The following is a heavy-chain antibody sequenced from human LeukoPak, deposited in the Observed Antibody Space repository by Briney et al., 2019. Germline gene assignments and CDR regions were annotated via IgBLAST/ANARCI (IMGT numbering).Heavy chain of an antibody. CDR2: ISGSGGST. J-gene: IGHJ4*02. CDR3: ANWAGGETHRGRWNGPFDY. D-gene: IGHD1-1*01. Sequence: PGGSLRLSCAASGSAFSSYAMSWVRQAPGRGLEWVSDISGSGGSTYYADSVKGRLTISRDNSKNTLYLQMNSLRAEDTAVYYCANWAGGETHRGRWNGPFDYWGQGTLVTVSS. V-gene: IGHV3-23*01. CDR1: GSAFSSYA.